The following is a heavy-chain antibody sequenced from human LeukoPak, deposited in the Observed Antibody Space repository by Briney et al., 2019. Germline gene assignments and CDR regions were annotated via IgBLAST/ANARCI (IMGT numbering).Heavy chain of an antibody. J-gene: IGHJ4*02. Sequence: ASVKVSCKASGYTFTGYYMHWVRQAPGQGLEWMGRINPNSGGTNYAQKFQGWVTMTRDTSISTAYMELSRLRSDDTAVYYCARDLRYSSGWPGGYWGQGTLVTVSS. D-gene: IGHD6-19*01. CDR1: GYTFTGYY. CDR3: ARDLRYSSGWPGGY. V-gene: IGHV1-2*04. CDR2: INPNSGGT.